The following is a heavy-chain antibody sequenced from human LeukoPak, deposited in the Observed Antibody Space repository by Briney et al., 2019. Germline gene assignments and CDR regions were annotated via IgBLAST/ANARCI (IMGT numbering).Heavy chain of an antibody. Sequence: SVKVSCKASGGTFSSYTTSWVRQAPGQGLEWMGRIIPILGIANYAQKFQGRVTITADKSTSTAYMELSSLRSEDTAVYYCTHYSNYRYYFDYWGQGTLVTVSS. CDR2: IIPILGIA. CDR1: GGTFSSYT. V-gene: IGHV1-69*02. J-gene: IGHJ4*02. CDR3: THYSNYRYYFDY. D-gene: IGHD4-11*01.